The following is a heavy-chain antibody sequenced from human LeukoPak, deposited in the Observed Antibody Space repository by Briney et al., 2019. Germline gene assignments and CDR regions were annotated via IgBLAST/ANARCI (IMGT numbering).Heavy chain of an antibody. CDR2: ISALNGDT. CDR1: GYTFTSYG. V-gene: IGHV1-18*01. J-gene: IGHJ4*02. D-gene: IGHD1-26*01. CDR3: ARDLKRTVGATTASDY. Sequence: ASVKVSCKASGYTFTSYGISWVRQAPGQGLEWMGWISALNGDTNYAQKFQGRVSMTTDTSTSTGYMELRSLTSDDTAVYYCARDLKRTVGATTASDYWGQGTLVTVSS.